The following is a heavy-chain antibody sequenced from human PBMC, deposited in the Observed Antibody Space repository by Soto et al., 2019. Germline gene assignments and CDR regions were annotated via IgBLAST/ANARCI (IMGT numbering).Heavy chain of an antibody. CDR3: ARLGNGEWLVLSFGYFDL. V-gene: IGHV4-39*01. J-gene: IGHJ2*01. CDR2: IYYSGST. Sequence: SETLSLTCTVSGGSISSSSYYWGWIRQPPGKGLEWIGSIYYSGSTYYNPSLKSRVTISVDTSKNQFSLKLSSVTAADTAVYYCARLGNGEWLVLSFGYFDLWGRGTLVTVSS. D-gene: IGHD6-19*01. CDR1: GGSISSSSYY.